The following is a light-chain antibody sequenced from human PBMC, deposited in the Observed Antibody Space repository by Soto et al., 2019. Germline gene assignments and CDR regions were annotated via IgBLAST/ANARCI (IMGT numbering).Light chain of an antibody. CDR1: QSVGSGY. CDR2: AAS. Sequence: ETVLTQSPGTLSLSPGERATLSCWASQSVGSGYLAWYQQKPGQAPRLLIYAASSLQSGVPSRFSGSGSGTDFTLTISSLQPEDFATYYCQQSYSTPWTFGQGTKVEIK. J-gene: IGKJ1*01. V-gene: IGKV3-20*01. CDR3: QQSYSTPWT.